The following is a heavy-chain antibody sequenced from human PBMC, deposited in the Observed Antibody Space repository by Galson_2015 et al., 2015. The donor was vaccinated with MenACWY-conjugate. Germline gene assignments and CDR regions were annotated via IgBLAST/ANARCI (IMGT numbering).Heavy chain of an antibody. Sequence: SLRLSCAVSGFTLNNAWMNWVRQAPGKGLEWVGRIKRKTDGGTIDYAAPVKGGFIISGDDSKNTLYLQMNSLKTEDTAVYYCMTDFEETEEVGYWGQG. CDR1: GFTLNNAW. D-gene: IGHD3-9*01. J-gene: IGHJ4*02. CDR2: IKRKTDGGTI. CDR3: MTDFEETEEVGY. V-gene: IGHV3-15*07.